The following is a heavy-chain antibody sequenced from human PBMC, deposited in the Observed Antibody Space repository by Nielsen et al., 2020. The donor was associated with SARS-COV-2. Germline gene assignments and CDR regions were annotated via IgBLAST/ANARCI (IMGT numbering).Heavy chain of an antibody. D-gene: IGHD5-18*01. J-gene: IGHJ4*02. Sequence: GESLKISCAASGFTFSSYGMHWVRQAPGKGLEWVAVISYDGSNKYYADSVKGRFTISRDNSKNTLYLQMNSLRAEDTAVYYCAKGSRSGYSYAIFDYWGQGTLVTVSS. CDR2: ISYDGSNK. CDR3: AKGSRSGYSYAIFDY. CDR1: GFTFSSYG. V-gene: IGHV3-30*18.